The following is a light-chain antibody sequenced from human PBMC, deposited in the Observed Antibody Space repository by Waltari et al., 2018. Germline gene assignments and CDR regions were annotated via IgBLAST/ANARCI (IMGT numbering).Light chain of an antibody. V-gene: IGKV1-5*03. CDR3: QQYSSYSWT. CDR1: QSISSL. J-gene: IGKJ1*01. CDR2: KTS. Sequence: DIRMTQSPSTLSASVGDRVTITCRASQSISSLLAWYQQKPGKAPKLLIYKTSILESGVPSRFSGSGSGTEFTLTISSLQPDDFATYYCQQYSSYSWTFGQGTKVEIK.